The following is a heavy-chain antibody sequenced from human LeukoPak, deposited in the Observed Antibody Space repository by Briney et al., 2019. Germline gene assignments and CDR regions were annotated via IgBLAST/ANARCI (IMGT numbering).Heavy chain of an antibody. D-gene: IGHD3-22*01. J-gene: IGHJ4*02. CDR3: ARDRYYYDSTGYYFDY. V-gene: IGHV4-34*01. Sequence: GSLRLSCAASGFTFSSYAMHWVRQAPGKGLEWIGEINHSGSTNYNPSLESRVTMSEDTSKNQFSLKLSSVAAADTAVYYCARDRYYYDSTGYYFDYWGQGTLVTVSS. CDR1: GFTFSSYA. CDR2: INHSGST.